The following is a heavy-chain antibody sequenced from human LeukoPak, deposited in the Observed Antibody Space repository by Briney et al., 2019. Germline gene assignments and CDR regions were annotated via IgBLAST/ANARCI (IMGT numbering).Heavy chain of an antibody. CDR1: GASFSSGSYY. V-gene: IGHV4-61*01. D-gene: IGHD7-27*01. J-gene: IGHJ4*02. CDR3: ARETGDGTF. CDR2: IYYSGST. Sequence: SETLSLTCTVSGASFSSGSYYWSWIRQPPGKGLEWIGYIYYSGSTNSNPSLKSRVTISVDTSKNQFSLKLNSVTAADTAVYYCARETGDGTFWGRGTLVTVSS.